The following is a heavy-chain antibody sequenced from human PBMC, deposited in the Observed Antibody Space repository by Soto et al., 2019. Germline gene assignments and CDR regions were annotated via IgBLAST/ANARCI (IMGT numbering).Heavy chain of an antibody. D-gene: IGHD2-21*01. V-gene: IGHV3-11*06. CDR1: GFTFSDFY. CDR3: VRGGGGGQFDS. CDR2: ISPKSNYR. Sequence: GGSLRLSCEASGFTFSDFYMSWIRQAPGKGLEWLSYISPKSNYREYAESVKGRHTISRDNAKNSLSLQMNSLRVEDTAVYYCVRGGGGGQFDSWGQGALVTVSS. J-gene: IGHJ4*02.